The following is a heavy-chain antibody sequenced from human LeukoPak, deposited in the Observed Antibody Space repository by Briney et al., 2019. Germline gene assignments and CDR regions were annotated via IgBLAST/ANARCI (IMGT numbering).Heavy chain of an antibody. Sequence: ASVKVSRKASGYTFTGYYIHWVRQAPGQGLEWMGWINPNSGGTNYAQKFQGRVTMTRDTSISTAYMELSSLRSEDTAVYYCAQYSGSYSDAFDIWGQGTMVTVSS. V-gene: IGHV1-2*02. CDR3: AQYSGSYSDAFDI. CDR2: INPNSGGT. CDR1: GYTFTGYY. J-gene: IGHJ3*02. D-gene: IGHD1-26*01.